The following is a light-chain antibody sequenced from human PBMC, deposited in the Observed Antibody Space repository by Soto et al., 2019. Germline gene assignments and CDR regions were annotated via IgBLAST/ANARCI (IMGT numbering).Light chain of an antibody. Sequence: DIQMTESRSTLSASVGDRVTITCRASQSISSWLAWYQQKPGKAPKLLIYDASSLESGVPSRFSGSGSGTEFTLTISSLQPDDFATYYCQHYNSYWTFGQGTKVDIK. J-gene: IGKJ1*01. CDR3: QHYNSYWT. V-gene: IGKV1-5*01. CDR1: QSISSW. CDR2: DAS.